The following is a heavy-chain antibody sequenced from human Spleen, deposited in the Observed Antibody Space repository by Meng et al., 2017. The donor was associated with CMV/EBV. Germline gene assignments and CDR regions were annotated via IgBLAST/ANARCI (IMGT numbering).Heavy chain of an antibody. CDR2: TRYDESDS. Sequence: GESLKISCAASGFTFSTYGMHWVRQAPGKGLEWVTFTRYDESDSDYADSVKGRFTISRDDSKKTLYLQMNSLRAEDTAVYYCTRRERATIKNFDYWGQGTLVTVSS. CDR1: GFTFSTYG. D-gene: IGHD5-24*01. J-gene: IGHJ4*02. CDR3: TRRERATIKNFDY. V-gene: IGHV3-30*02.